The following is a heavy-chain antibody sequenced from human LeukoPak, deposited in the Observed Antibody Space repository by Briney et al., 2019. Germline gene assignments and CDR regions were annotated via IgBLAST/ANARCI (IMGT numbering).Heavy chain of an antibody. CDR2: MFDSGST. V-gene: IGHV4-59*11. J-gene: IGHJ4*02. CDR1: GASIRSHY. Sequence: PSETLSLTCTVSGASIRSHYWSWIRQPPGKGMEWIGYMFDSGSTKDNPSIKNRVTVSADTSKNQFSLRLTSVTAADTAVYYCATIKRGNIFGYFDFWGQGILVTVSS. CDR3: ATIKRGNIFGYFDF. D-gene: IGHD5-18*01.